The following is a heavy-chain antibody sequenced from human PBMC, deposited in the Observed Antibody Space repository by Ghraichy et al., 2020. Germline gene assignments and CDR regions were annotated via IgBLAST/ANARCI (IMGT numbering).Heavy chain of an antibody. CDR1: TFTFSEYA. Sequence: GESLNISCVASTFTFSEYAMYWVRQAPGKGLEWVSDIGGTGGDPHYADSVKGRFTISRDNSKNTLYLQMNSLRAEDTALYYCAKDMVARNGVHDAYDIWGQGTMVIVSS. D-gene: IGHD2-8*01. J-gene: IGHJ3*02. V-gene: IGHV3-23*01. CDR3: AKDMVARNGVHDAYDI. CDR2: IGGTGGDP.